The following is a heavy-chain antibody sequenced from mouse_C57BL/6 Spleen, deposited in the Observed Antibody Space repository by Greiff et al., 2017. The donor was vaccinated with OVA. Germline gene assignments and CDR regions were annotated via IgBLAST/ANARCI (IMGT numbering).Heavy chain of an antibody. CDR3: ARGVNYYAMDY. CDR2: ISYSGST. V-gene: IGHV3-1*01. Sequence: EVKLMESGPGMVKPSQSLSLTCTVTGYSITSGYDWHWIRHFPGNKLEWMGYISYSGSTNYNPSLKSRISITHDTSKNHFFLKLNSVTTEDTATYYCARGVNYYAMDYWGQGTSVTVSS. J-gene: IGHJ4*01. D-gene: IGHD2-13*01. CDR1: GYSITSGYD.